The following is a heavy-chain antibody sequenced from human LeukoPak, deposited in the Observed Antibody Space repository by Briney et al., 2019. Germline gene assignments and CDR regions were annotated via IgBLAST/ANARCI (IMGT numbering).Heavy chain of an antibody. CDR3: ATSNGGLDY. CDR1: GFAFSPYS. D-gene: IGHD2-8*01. J-gene: IGHJ4*02. CDR2: ITGNNGTI. V-gene: IGHV3-48*01. Sequence: GGSLRLSCTASGFAFSPYSMNWVRQEPGKGLTWLSYITGNNGTINYVDPVKGRFTVSRDNAKNSLFLQMNSLRVEDTAVYYCATSNGGLDYWGQGTLVTVSS.